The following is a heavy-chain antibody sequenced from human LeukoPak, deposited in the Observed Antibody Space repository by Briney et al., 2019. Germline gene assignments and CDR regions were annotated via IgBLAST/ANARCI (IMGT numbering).Heavy chain of an antibody. CDR3: ARLSPPIASFCSGGTCYSGGFDP. D-gene: IGHD2-15*01. CDR1: GYTFINYG. J-gene: IGHJ5*02. V-gene: IGHV1-18*01. CDR2: ITTYNGNT. Sequence: ASVKVSCKASGYTFINYGITWVRQAPGQGLEWMGWITTYNGNTYYAQNFQGRVTMNADTSTSTAYMEVRSLRSDDTAVYYCARLSPPIASFCSGGTCYSGGFDPWGQGTLVTVSS.